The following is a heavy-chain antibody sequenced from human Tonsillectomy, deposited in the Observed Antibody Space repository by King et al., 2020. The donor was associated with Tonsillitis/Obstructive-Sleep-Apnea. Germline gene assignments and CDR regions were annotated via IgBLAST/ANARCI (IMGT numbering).Heavy chain of an antibody. CDR3: ANSPTIEYSGSYFDY. CDR1: GFSLSTSGVG. V-gene: IGHV2-5*02. CDR2: IYWDDDK. D-gene: IGHD1-26*01. J-gene: IGHJ4*02. Sequence: TLKESGPTLVKPTQTLTLTCTFSGFSLSTSGVGVGWIRQPPGKALEWLALIYWDDDKHYSPSLKSRLTITKDTSKNQVVLTMTNMDAVDTATYYCANSPTIEYSGSYFDYWGQGTLVTVSS.